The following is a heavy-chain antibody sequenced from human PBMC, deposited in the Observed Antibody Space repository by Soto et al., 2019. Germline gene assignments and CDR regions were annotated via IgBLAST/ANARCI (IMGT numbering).Heavy chain of an antibody. Sequence: ASVKVSCKASGYTFTSYYMHWVRQAPGQGLEWMGIINPSGGSTSYAQKFQGRVTMTRDTSTSTVYMELSSLRSEDTAVYYCARAFFPRPIYDILTGYYDAFDIWGQGTMVTVSS. D-gene: IGHD3-9*01. CDR1: GYTFTSYY. CDR3: ARAFFPRPIYDILTGYYDAFDI. V-gene: IGHV1-46*01. J-gene: IGHJ3*02. CDR2: INPSGGST.